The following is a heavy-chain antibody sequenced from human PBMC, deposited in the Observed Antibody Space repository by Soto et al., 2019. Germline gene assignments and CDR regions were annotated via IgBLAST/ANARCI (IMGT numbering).Heavy chain of an antibody. CDR1: GFTFSSYS. CDR2: ISSSSSYI. CDR3: ARDQGMSGYVGFDYYYGMDV. D-gene: IGHD5-12*01. J-gene: IGHJ6*02. V-gene: IGHV3-21*01. Sequence: PGGSLRLCCAASGFTFSSYSMNWVRQAPGKGLEWVSSISSSSSYIYYADSVKGRFTISRDNAKNSLYLQMNSLRAEDTAVYYCARDQGMSGYVGFDYYYGMDVWGQGTTVTVS.